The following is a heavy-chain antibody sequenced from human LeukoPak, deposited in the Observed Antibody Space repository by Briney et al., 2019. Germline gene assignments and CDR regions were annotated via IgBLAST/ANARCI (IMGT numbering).Heavy chain of an antibody. CDR2: INPKSGGT. J-gene: IGHJ6*02. Sequence: ASVKVSCQASRYTFTGYYMHWVRQARGQGLEWVGWINPKSGGTNYALKFRGRVTMTSDTSISTAYMELSRMKSDDRAVYDCARDSNVRGVIYYYYYYGMDVWGQGTTVTVSS. CDR3: ARDSNVRGVIYYYYYYGMDV. CDR1: RYTFTGYY. V-gene: IGHV1-2*02. D-gene: IGHD3-10*01.